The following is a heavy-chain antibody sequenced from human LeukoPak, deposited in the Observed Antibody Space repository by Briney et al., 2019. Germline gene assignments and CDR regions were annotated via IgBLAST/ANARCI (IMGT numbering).Heavy chain of an antibody. CDR1: GGSISSNY. CDR3: ARDRRREGVHAFDV. V-gene: IGHV4-4*07. D-gene: IGHD1-14*01. Sequence: SETLSLTCTVSGGSISSNYWSWIRQPAGKGLEWIGRIYTSGSTNYSPSLKSRVTLSVDTSRNQFSLRLSSVTAADTAVYYCARDRRREGVHAFDVWGRGTMVTVSS. J-gene: IGHJ3*01. CDR2: IYTSGST.